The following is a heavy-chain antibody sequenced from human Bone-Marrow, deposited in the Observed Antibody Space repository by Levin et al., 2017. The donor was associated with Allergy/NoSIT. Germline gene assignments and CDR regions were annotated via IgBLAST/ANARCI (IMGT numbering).Heavy chain of an antibody. V-gene: IGHV1-46*01. Sequence: PVASVKVSCKASGYTFASYHLHWVRQAPGQGLEWMGRIDPKNGHTHYPQKLQGRVAMTRDTSTSTVYMDLSSLGSEDTAVYYCARELGGTCYFDYWGQGTLVTVSS. CDR1: GYTFASYH. CDR2: IDPKNGHT. CDR3: ARELGGTCYFDY. D-gene: IGHD1-26*01. J-gene: IGHJ4*02.